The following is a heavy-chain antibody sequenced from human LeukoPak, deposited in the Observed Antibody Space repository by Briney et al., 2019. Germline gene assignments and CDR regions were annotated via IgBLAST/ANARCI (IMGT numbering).Heavy chain of an antibody. CDR3: ARGDSSSWYYHYYYMDV. CDR1: GFTFSSYS. J-gene: IGHJ6*03. V-gene: IGHV3-21*01. CDR2: ISSSSSYI. Sequence: PGGSLRLSCAASGFTFSSYSMNWVRQAPGKGLEWVSSISSSSSYIYYADSVKGRFTISRDNAKNSLYLQMNSLRAEDTAVYYCARGDSSSWYYHYYYMDVWGKGTTVTVSS. D-gene: IGHD6-13*01.